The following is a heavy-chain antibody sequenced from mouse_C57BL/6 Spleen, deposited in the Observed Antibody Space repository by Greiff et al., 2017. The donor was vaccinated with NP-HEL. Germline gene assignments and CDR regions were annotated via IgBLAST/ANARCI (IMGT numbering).Heavy chain of an antibody. CDR1: GFSLTSYG. D-gene: IGHD1-1*01. CDR2: IWRGGST. V-gene: IGHV2-5*01. Sequence: QVQLQQSGPGLVQPSQSLSITCTVSGFSLTSYGVHWVRQSPGKGLEWLGVIWRGGSTDYNAAFMSRLSITKDNSKSQVFFKMNSLQADDTAIYYCAKSDGSSHWYFDVWGTGTTVTVSS. CDR3: AKSDGSSHWYFDV. J-gene: IGHJ1*03.